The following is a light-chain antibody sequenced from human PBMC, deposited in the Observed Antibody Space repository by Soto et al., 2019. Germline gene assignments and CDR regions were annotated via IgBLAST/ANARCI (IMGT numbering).Light chain of an antibody. CDR2: AAS. J-gene: IGKJ5*01. V-gene: IGKV1-39*01. Sequence: DIQMTQSPSTLSASVGDRVTITCRASQSVSNWLAWYQQKSGRAPKLLIYAASSLQIGVPSRFSGSGSGTNFTLTISSLQPEDFATYFCQQNYDTPITFGQGTRLEI. CDR3: QQNYDTPIT. CDR1: QSVSNW.